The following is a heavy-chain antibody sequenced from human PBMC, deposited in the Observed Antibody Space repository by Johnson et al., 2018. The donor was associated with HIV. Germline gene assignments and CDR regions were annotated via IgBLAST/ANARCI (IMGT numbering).Heavy chain of an antibody. CDR3: ARGGYGGILDTVDL. V-gene: IGHV3-66*02. Sequence: VQLVESGGGVVQPGRSLRLSCAASGFTFSSAWMSWVRQAPGKGLEWVSVIYSGGSTYYADSVKGRFTISRDNSKNTLYLQMTSLRAEDTAMYFCARGGYGGILDTVDLWGQGTMVTVSS. CDR1: GFTFSSAW. J-gene: IGHJ3*01. CDR2: IYSGGST. D-gene: IGHD4-23*01.